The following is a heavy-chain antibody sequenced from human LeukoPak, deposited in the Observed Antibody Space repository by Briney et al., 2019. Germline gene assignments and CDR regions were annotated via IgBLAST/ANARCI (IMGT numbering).Heavy chain of an antibody. CDR1: GGSISSYY. V-gene: IGHV4-59*01. CDR2: IYYSGST. D-gene: IGHD5-12*01. J-gene: IGHJ4*02. CDR3: ARDRLRGYSGYVDY. Sequence: SETLSLTCTVSGGSISSYYWSWIRQPPGKGLEWIGYIYYSGSTNYNPSLKSRVTISVDTSKNQFSLKLSSVTAADTAVYYCARDRLRGYSGYVDYWGQGTLVTVSS.